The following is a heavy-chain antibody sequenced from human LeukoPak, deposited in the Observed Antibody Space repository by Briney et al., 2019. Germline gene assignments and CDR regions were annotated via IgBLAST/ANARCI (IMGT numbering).Heavy chain of an antibody. CDR1: GGSISNNY. J-gene: IGHJ4*02. V-gene: IGHV4-59*12. CDR3: ARRGYSSSPDC. D-gene: IGHD6-6*01. Sequence: PSETLSLTCTVSGGSISNNYWSWIRQPPGKGLEWIGYISRSGATNYNPSLKSRVTMSVDTSKNQFSLKLSSVTAADTAVYYCARRGYSSSPDCWGQGTLVTVSS. CDR2: ISRSGAT.